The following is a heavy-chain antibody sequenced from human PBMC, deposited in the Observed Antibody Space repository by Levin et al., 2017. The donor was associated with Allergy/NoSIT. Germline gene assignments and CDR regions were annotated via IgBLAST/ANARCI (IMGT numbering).Heavy chain of an antibody. CDR3: AKDAIRGSDQPYYFDY. CDR2: IINSGVGT. J-gene: IGHJ4*02. D-gene: IGHD6-19*01. CDR1: GFTFNNYA. V-gene: IGHV3-23*01. Sequence: GESLKISCAASGFTFNNYAMSWVRQAPGKGLEWVSAIINSGVGTYYADSVKGRFTISRDNSKNTMYLQMNSLRAEDTAVYFCAKDAIRGSDQPYYFDYRGQGTLVTASS.